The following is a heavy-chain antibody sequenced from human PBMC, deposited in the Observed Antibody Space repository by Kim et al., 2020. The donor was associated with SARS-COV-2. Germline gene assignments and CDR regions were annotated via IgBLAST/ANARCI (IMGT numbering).Heavy chain of an antibody. Sequence: GGSLRLSCAASGFTFSSYSMNWVRQAPGKGLEWVSSISSSSSYIYYADSVKGRFTISRDNAKNSLYLQMNSLRAEDTAVYYCARSRIPYCSSTSCYVGYYYGMDVWGQGTTVTVSS. CDR2: ISSSSSYI. V-gene: IGHV3-21*04. D-gene: IGHD2-2*01. CDR3: ARSRIPYCSSTSCYVGYYYGMDV. J-gene: IGHJ6*02. CDR1: GFTFSSYS.